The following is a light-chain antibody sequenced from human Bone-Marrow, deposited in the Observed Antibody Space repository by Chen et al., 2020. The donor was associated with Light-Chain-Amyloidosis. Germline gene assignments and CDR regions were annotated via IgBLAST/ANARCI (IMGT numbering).Light chain of an antibody. V-gene: IGLV2-23*01. CDR2: DDN. Sequence: QAALTQPASLSGSPGLSITISCTGTSSDVGSYNLVSWYQQHPGKAPKLMIYDDNKRPSGVSNRFSGSKSGNTASLTISGLQADDEADYYCCSYAGSSTWVFGGGTKLTVL. CDR3: CSYAGSSTWV. J-gene: IGLJ3*02. CDR1: SSDVGSYNL.